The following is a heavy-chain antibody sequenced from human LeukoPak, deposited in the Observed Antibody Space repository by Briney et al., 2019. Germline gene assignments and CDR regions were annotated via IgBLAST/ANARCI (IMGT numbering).Heavy chain of an antibody. CDR2: ISGRAATT. J-gene: IGHJ6*03. Sequence: GGSLRLSCAASGFASGFTFSSYAMSWVRQAPGKGLEWVASISGRAATTYYADSVKGRFTISRDNSKNTLYLQMNSLGADDTAVYYCAKAPATGEGYYFYYMDVWGKGTTVTVSS. CDR1: GFTFSSYA. CDR3: AKAPATGEGYYFYYMDV. D-gene: IGHD7-27*01. V-gene: IGHV3-23*01.